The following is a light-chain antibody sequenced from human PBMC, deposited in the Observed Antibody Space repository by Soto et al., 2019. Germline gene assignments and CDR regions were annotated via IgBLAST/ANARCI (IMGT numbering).Light chain of an antibody. Sequence: QSALTQPASVSGSPGQSITISCTGTSSDVGSYNLVSWYQQHPGKAPKLMIHEVSKRPSGVSNRFSGSKSGNTASLTISGLKAEDEADYYCCSYAGSSTVFGTGTKVTVL. V-gene: IGLV2-23*02. J-gene: IGLJ1*01. CDR3: CSYAGSSTV. CDR2: EVS. CDR1: SSDVGSYNL.